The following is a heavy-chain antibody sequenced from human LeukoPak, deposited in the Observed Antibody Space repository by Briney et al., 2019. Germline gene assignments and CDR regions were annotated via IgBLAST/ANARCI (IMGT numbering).Heavy chain of an antibody. CDR3: AREGGSSWSLDS. CDR1: GYSISSGYY. J-gene: IGHJ4*02. D-gene: IGHD6-13*01. CDR2: IYHSGST. Sequence: SETLSLTCTVSGYSISSGYYWGWIRQPPGKGLEWIGSIYHSGSTYYNPSLKSRVTISVDTSKNQFSLKLSSVTAADTAVYYCAREGGSSWSLDSWGQGTLVTVSS. V-gene: IGHV4-38-2*02.